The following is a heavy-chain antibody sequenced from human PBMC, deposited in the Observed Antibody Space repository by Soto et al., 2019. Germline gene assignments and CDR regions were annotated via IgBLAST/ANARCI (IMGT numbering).Heavy chain of an antibody. Sequence: EVQLVESGGGLVQPGGSLRLSCAASGFTFSSYWMNWVRQAPGKGLEWVSNINQDGSAKYYVDSVKGRFTISRHTAKNVLYLQMISLKPEDTAVYYYARGGSIAAAGTFLLDYYGMDVWAQGTTVIV. CDR3: ARGGSIAAAGTFLLDYYGMDV. J-gene: IGHJ6*02. CDR2: INQDGSAK. D-gene: IGHD6-13*01. V-gene: IGHV3-7*01. CDR1: GFTFSSYW.